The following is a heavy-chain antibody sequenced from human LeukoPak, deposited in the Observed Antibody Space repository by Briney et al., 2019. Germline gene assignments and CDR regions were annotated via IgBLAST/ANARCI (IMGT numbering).Heavy chain of an antibody. D-gene: IGHD6-19*01. J-gene: IGHJ4*02. Sequence: GGSLRLSCAASGFTFTDYWMHWVRQTPGRGLEWVSAIHPSGDSTYYADSVKGRFTISRDNSKNTLYLQMNSLRAEDTALYFCAKAVSHSYFDFWGQGTLVTVSA. CDR3: AKAVSHSYFDF. CDR2: IHPSGDST. CDR1: GFTFTDYW. V-gene: IGHV3-23*01.